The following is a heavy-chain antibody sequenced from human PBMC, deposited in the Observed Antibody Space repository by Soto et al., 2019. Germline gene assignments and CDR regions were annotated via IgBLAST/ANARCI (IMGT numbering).Heavy chain of an antibody. CDR2: IYFSGST. J-gene: IGHJ4*02. D-gene: IGHD1-26*01. Sequence: SETLSLTCNFSCASVNSGSHYWSWIRQPPGKGLEWIGHIYFSGSTKYNPSLKSRVTISVDMSKNQFSLRVISVTAADTAVYYCAREPVTPDSTFEFWGQGTLVTVSS. CDR1: CASVNSGSHY. V-gene: IGHV4-61*01. CDR3: AREPVTPDSTFEF.